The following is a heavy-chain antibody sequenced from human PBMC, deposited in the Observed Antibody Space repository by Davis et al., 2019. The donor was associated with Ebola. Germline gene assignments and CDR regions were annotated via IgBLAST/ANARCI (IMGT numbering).Heavy chain of an antibody. CDR2: IYSGGST. J-gene: IGHJ5*02. CDR1: GFTVSSNY. V-gene: IGHV3-66*01. CDR3: ARGVLWP. Sequence: GESLKISCAASGFTVSSNYMSWVRQAPGKGLEWVSVIYSGGSTYYADSVKGRFTISRDNSKNTLYLQMNSLRAEDTAVYYCARGVLWPWGQGTLVTVSS. D-gene: IGHD2-21*01.